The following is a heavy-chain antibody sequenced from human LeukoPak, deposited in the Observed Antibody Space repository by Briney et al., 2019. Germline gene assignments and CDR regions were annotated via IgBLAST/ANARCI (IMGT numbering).Heavy chain of an antibody. CDR2: INWNGGST. CDR1: GFTFDDYG. CDR3: AREDRILAAVDV. Sequence: RAGGSLRLSCAASGFTFDDYGMSWVRQAPGKGLEWVSGINWNGGSTGYADSVKGRFTISRDNAKNSQYLQMNSLRAEDTALYHCAREDRILAAVDVWGKGTTVTVSS. D-gene: IGHD6-19*01. J-gene: IGHJ6*04. V-gene: IGHV3-20*01.